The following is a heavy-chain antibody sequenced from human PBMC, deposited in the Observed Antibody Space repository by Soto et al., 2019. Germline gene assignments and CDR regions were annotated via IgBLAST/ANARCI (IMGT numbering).Heavy chain of an antibody. D-gene: IGHD6-6*01. CDR3: AKGSSPSTFDY. CDR1: GFTFSSYA. V-gene: IGHV3-23*01. J-gene: IGHJ4*02. Sequence: EVQLLESGGGLVQPGESLRLSCAASGFTFSSYAMSWVRQAPGKGLEWVSVISGSDDSKYYADSVKGRFTISRNNSKNTLYLQMNSLRAEDTAVYYCAKGSSPSTFDYWGQGTLVTVSS. CDR2: ISGSDDSK.